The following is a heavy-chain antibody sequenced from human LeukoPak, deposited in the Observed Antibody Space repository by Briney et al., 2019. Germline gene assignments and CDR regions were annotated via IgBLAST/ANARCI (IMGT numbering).Heavy chain of an antibody. CDR3: AKDRGYDSSGYHDY. Sequence: GGSLRLSCAASGFTFSSYGMHWVRQAPGKGLEWVAFIRYDGSNKYYADSVKGRFTISRDNSKNTLYLQMNSLRAEDTAVYYCAKDRGYDSSGYHDYWGQGTLVTVSS. CDR2: IRYDGSNK. J-gene: IGHJ4*02. CDR1: GFTFSSYG. V-gene: IGHV3-30*02. D-gene: IGHD3-22*01.